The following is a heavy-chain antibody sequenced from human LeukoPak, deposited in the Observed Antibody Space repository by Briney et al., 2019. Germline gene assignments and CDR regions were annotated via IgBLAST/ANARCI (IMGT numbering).Heavy chain of an antibody. V-gene: IGHV1-69*05. CDR1: GGTFSSYA. D-gene: IGHD3-22*01. J-gene: IGHJ4*02. Sequence: SVKVSCKASGGTFSSYAISWVRQAPGQGLEWMGRIIPIFGTANYAQKFQGRVTITTDESTSTAYMQLSSLRSEDTAVYYCARGNLPYYYDSSGSPSIDYWGQGTLVTVSS. CDR3: ARGNLPYYYDSSGSPSIDY. CDR2: IIPIFGTA.